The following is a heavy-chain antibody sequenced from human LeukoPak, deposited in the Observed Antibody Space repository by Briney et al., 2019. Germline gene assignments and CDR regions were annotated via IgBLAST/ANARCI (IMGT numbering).Heavy chain of an antibody. D-gene: IGHD6-13*01. CDR3: ARDVATAGKRFDP. V-gene: IGHV3-7*01. CDR1: GFTFNSYW. J-gene: IGHJ5*02. CDR2: IKQDGSDK. Sequence: GGSLRLSCAASGFTFNSYWMSWVRQAPGKGLEWVANIKQDGSDKNFVDSVKGRFTISRDNAKNSLYLQMNSLRAEDTAVYYCARDVATAGKRFDPWGQGTLVTVSS.